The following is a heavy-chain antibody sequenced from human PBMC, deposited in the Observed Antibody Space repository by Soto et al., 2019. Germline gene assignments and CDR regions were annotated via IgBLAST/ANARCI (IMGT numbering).Heavy chain of an antibody. J-gene: IGHJ6*03. CDR3: ARGGISHWAYFYYMDV. D-gene: IGHD2-21*01. Sequence: PSETLSLTCXVSGGSLSDYFWSWIRQPPGMALEWIGEINHLGSINYNPSLKSRVTMSVDTSKNQFSLTLNSVTAADTATYYCARGGISHWAYFYYMDVWDRGTTVTVSS. CDR2: INHLGSI. V-gene: IGHV4-34*01. CDR1: GGSLSDYF.